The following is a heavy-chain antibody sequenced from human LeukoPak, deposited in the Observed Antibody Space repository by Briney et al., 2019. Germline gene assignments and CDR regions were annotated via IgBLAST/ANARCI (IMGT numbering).Heavy chain of an antibody. D-gene: IGHD4/OR15-4a*01. J-gene: IGHJ4*02. CDR3: IRDYGDY. CDR1: GFTVSRKY. V-gene: IGHV3-53*01. CDR2: IYTDAST. Sequence: PGGSLRLSCAASGFTVSRKYMSWVRKAPGKGLGWVAVIYTDASTYSADSVKGRFTISRDNSKNTVYLQMNSLRAEDTAVYYCIRDYGDYWGQGTLVTVSS.